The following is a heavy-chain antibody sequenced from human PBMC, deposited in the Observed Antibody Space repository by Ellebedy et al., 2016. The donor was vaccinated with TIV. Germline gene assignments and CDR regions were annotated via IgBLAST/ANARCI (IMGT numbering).Heavy chain of an antibody. Sequence: MPSETLSLTCIVSGGAFTPTLWSCIPQSPAMRLAWIGYASYSGRTYYNPSLNGRVTMSIDTSKKQFTLQMKSVTAADTAVYYCARQGSYYGSGSYGDFDPWGRGALVIVSA. CDR2: ASYSGRT. CDR3: ARQGSYYGSGSYGDFDP. D-gene: IGHD3-10*01. CDR1: GGAFTPTL. J-gene: IGHJ5*02. V-gene: IGHV4-59*08.